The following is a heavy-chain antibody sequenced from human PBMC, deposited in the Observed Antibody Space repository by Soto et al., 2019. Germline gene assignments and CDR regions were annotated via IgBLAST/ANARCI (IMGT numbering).Heavy chain of an antibody. CDR3: AREGTTVDSYYYYGMDV. Sequence: QVQLQESGPGLVKPSETLSLTCTVSGGSISSYYWSWIRQPPGKGLEWIGYTYYSGSTNYNPSLKSRVTISVDTSKNQFSLKLSSVTAADTAVYYCAREGTTVDSYYYYGMDVWGQGTTVTVSS. V-gene: IGHV4-59*01. J-gene: IGHJ6*02. D-gene: IGHD1-1*01. CDR1: GGSISSYY. CDR2: TYYSGST.